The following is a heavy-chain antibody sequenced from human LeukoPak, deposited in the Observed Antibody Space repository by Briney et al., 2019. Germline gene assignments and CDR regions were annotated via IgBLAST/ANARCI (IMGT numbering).Heavy chain of an antibody. D-gene: IGHD7-27*01. Sequence: GASVKVSCKVSGYTLTELSMHWVRQAPGKGLEWMGGSDPEDGETIYAQKFQGRVTMTEDTSTDTACMELSSLRSEDTAVYYCATDLWGSASFDYWGQGTLVTVSS. CDR3: ATDLWGSASFDY. J-gene: IGHJ4*02. V-gene: IGHV1-24*01. CDR2: SDPEDGET. CDR1: GYTLTELS.